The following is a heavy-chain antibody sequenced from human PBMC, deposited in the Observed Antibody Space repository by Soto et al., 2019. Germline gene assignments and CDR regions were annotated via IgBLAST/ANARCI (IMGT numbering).Heavy chain of an antibody. CDR2: MYQSGYT. Sequence: SETLSLTCTVSGGSLSTGNWWSWGRQPPGQGLEWIAEMYQSGYTNYNPSLKSRVTISVDKSKNQFSLKLSSVTAADTAVYYCARRAVAATSWFDPWGQGTLVTVSS. CDR1: GGSLSTGNW. V-gene: IGHV4-4*02. J-gene: IGHJ5*02. D-gene: IGHD6-19*01. CDR3: ARRAVAATSWFDP.